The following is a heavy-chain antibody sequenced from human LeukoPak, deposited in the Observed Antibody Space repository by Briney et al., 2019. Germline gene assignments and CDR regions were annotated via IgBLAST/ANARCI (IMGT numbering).Heavy chain of an antibody. CDR3: ARDWGFWSGSTGFDY. V-gene: IGHV3-7*01. J-gene: IGHJ4*02. CDR1: GFTFSSYW. CDR2: IKQDGSEK. Sequence: GGSLRLSCAASGFTFSSYWMSWVRQAPGKGLEWVANIKQDGSEKYYVDSVKGRFTISRDNAKNSLYLQMNSLRAEDTAVHYCARDWGFWSGSTGFDYWGQGTLVTVSS. D-gene: IGHD3-3*01.